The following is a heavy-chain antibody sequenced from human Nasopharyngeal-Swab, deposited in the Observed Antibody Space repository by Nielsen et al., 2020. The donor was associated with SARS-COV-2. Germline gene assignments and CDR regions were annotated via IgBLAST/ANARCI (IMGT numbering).Heavy chain of an antibody. D-gene: IGHD6-13*01. Sequence: GGSLRLSCAAPGFTFSSYGMHWVRQAPGKGLEWVAVISYDGSNKYYADSVKGRFTISRDNSKNTLYLQMNSLRAEDTAVYYCAKIAGYSSSWYGSSLIDYWGQGTLVTVSS. CDR2: ISYDGSNK. CDR1: GFTFSSYG. J-gene: IGHJ4*02. CDR3: AKIAGYSSSWYGSSLIDY. V-gene: IGHV3-30*18.